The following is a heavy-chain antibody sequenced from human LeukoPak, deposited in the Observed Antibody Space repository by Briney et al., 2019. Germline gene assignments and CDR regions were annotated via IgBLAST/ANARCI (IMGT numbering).Heavy chain of an antibody. CDR3: TKRGNSPYDDF. V-gene: IGHV3-23*01. CDR1: GFTFSSYG. CDR2: ISGGAGST. J-gene: IGHJ4*02. Sequence: PGGSLRLSCAASGFTFSSYGMSWVRQAPGKGLEWVSGISGGAGSTYYADSVKGRFTISRDNSKNTLYLQMNSLRAEDTAVYYCTKRGNSPYDDFWAQGTLVTVFS. D-gene: IGHD5-12*01.